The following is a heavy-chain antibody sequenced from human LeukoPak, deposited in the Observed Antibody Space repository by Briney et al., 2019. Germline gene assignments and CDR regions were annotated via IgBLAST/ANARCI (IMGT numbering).Heavy chain of an antibody. CDR2: FDPEVGKI. Sequence: ASVKVSCKVSGYSLTELSMHWVRQAPGKGLEWMGGFDPEVGKIMYAEKLDGRLTVTDDTSTDAAYMQLSSLRLEDTAVYYCATDMVGYCGGVTCYSEAYWGQGTLVTISA. V-gene: IGHV1-24*01. CDR1: GYSLTELS. D-gene: IGHD2-21*01. CDR3: ATDMVGYCGGVTCYSEAY. J-gene: IGHJ4*02.